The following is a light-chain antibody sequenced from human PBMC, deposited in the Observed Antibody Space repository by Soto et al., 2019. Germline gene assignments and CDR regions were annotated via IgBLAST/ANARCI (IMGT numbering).Light chain of an antibody. Sequence: IVLTQSPATLSLSPGKRATLSCRASQNISSYLIWYQQKPGQAPRLLIYDASNRATGIPVRFSGSGSGTEFTLTISSLQPEDFATYYCQQRHSYPITFGQGTRLEIK. CDR1: QNISSY. J-gene: IGKJ5*01. V-gene: IGKV3-11*01. CDR2: DAS. CDR3: QQRHSYPIT.